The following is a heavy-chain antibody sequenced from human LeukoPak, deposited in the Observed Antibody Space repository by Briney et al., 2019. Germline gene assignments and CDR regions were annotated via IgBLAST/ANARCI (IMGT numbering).Heavy chain of an antibody. J-gene: IGHJ4*02. V-gene: IGHV4-34*01. D-gene: IGHD3-9*01. CDR3: ASVLRYEYYFDY. CDR1: GGSFSGYY. CDR2: INHSGST. Sequence: SETLSLTCAVYGGSFSGYYWSWIRQPPGKGLEWIGEINHSGSTNYNPSLKSRVTISVDTSKNQFSLKLSSVTAADTAVYYCASVLRYEYYFDYWGQGTLVTVSS.